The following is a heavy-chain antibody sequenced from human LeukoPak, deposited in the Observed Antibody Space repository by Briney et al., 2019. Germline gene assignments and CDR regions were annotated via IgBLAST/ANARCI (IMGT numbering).Heavy chain of an antibody. V-gene: IGHV3-30*03. CDR2: ISYNGGYI. D-gene: IGHD5-18*01. CDR1: GFSFRTYN. Sequence: GGSLRLSCTASGFSFRTYNLHWVRQAPGKGLEWVAVISYNGGYIHYEDSVKGRFTISRDDSKNTLSLQMNSLRAEDTAVYYCARELYSYGSKYFDYWGQGTLVTVSS. CDR3: ARELYSYGSKYFDY. J-gene: IGHJ4*02.